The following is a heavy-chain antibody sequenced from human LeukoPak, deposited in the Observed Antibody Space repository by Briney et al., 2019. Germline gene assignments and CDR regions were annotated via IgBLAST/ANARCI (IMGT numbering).Heavy chain of an antibody. V-gene: IGHV7-4-1*02. Sequence: ASVKASCKASGYTFTSYAMNWVRQAPGQGLEWMGWINTNTGNPTYAQGFTGRFVFSLDTSVSTAYLQISSLKAEDTAVYYCAREGALGYCSSTSCYPLDYWGQGTLVTVSS. CDR3: AREGALGYCSSTSCYPLDY. D-gene: IGHD2-2*01. J-gene: IGHJ4*02. CDR1: GYTFTSYA. CDR2: INTNTGNP.